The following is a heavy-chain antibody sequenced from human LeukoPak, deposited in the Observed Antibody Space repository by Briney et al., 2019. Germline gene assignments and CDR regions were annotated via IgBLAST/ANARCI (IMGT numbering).Heavy chain of an antibody. Sequence: SETLSLTCAVYGGSFSRHSWSWIRQPPGKGLEWIGEINHSGSTNYNPSLKGRVTISVDTSRNQFSLKLRSVTAADTAVYYCARVVGKYSSSWYYWGQGTLVTVSS. CDR2: INHSGST. V-gene: IGHV4-34*01. J-gene: IGHJ4*02. D-gene: IGHD6-13*01. CDR3: ARVVGKYSSSWYY. CDR1: GGSFSRHS.